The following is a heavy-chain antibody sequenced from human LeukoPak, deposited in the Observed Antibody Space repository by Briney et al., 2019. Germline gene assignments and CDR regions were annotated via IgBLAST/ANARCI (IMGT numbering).Heavy chain of an antibody. CDR1: GYTFASYY. J-gene: IGHJ3*02. Sequence: ASVKVSCKASGYTFASYYMHWVRQAPGQGLEWMGIINPSGGSSSYAQKFQGRVTMTRDTSTSTVYMELSSLRSEDTAVYYCARDTSSPKYYYDSSGYDNAFDIWGQGTMVTVSS. D-gene: IGHD3-22*01. CDR3: ARDTSSPKYYYDSSGYDNAFDI. CDR2: INPSGGSS. V-gene: IGHV1-46*01.